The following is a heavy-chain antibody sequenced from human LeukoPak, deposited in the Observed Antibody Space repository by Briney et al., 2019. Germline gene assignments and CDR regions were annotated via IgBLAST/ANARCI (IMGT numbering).Heavy chain of an antibody. CDR3: ARAGEGQLAAFDY. J-gene: IGHJ4*02. Sequence: SETLSLTCTVSGGSISSYYWSWIRQPPGKGLEWIGSIYYSGSTYYNPSLKSRVTISVDTSKNQFSLKLSSVTAADTAVYYCARAGEGQLAAFDYWGQGTLVTVSS. CDR2: IYYSGST. CDR1: GGSISSYY. D-gene: IGHD6-6*01. V-gene: IGHV4-39*07.